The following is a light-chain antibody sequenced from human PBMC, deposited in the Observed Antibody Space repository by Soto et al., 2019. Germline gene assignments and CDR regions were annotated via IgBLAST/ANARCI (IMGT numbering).Light chain of an antibody. Sequence: QSVLTQSPSASASLGASVKLTCTLSSGHSSYAIAWHQQQPEKGPRYLMKLNSDGSHSKGDGIPDRFSGSSSGAERYLTISSPQSEDEADYYCQTWGTGIQVVLGGGTKLTVL. V-gene: IGLV4-69*01. CDR3: QTWGTGIQVV. J-gene: IGLJ2*01. CDR1: SGHSSYA. CDR2: LNSDGSH.